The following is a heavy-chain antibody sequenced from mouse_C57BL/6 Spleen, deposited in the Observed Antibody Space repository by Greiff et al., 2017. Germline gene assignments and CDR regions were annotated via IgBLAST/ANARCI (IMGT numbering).Heavy chain of an antibody. D-gene: IGHD1-1*01. CDR1: GFTFSSYA. CDR2: ISDGCSYT. CDR3: ARGHYDY. Sequence: EVQLMESGGGLVKPGGSLKLSCAASGFTFSSYAMSWVRQTPEKRLEWVATISDGCSYTYYPDNVKGRFTISRDNAKNNLYLQMSHLKSEDTAMYYCARGHYDYWGQGTSVTVSS. J-gene: IGHJ4*01. V-gene: IGHV5-4*01.